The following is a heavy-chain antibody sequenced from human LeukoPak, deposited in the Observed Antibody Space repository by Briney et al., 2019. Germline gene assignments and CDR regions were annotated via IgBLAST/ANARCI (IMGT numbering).Heavy chain of an antibody. V-gene: IGHV3-23*01. Sequence: GASLRLSCAASGFTFSSYAMSWVRQAPGKGLEWVSGISGSGGSTYYADSVKGRFTISRDNSKNTLYVEMNTLRAEDTAVYYCAKWGDYDILTGYYVSDFWGQGTLVTVSS. CDR3: AKWGDYDILTGYYVSDF. CDR1: GFTFSSYA. D-gene: IGHD3-9*01. J-gene: IGHJ4*02. CDR2: ISGSGGST.